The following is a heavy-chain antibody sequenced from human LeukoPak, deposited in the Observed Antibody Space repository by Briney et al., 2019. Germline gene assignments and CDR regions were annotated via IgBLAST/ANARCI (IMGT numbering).Heavy chain of an antibody. CDR1: GITFSNYW. CDR3: ARDRYYGMDV. Sequence: GGSLRLSCAASGITFSNYWMHWDRQAPGKGLVWVSRINSDGSSTRYADSVKGRFTISRDNAKNTLYLQMNSLRAEDTAVYYCARDRYYGMDVWGQGTTVTVSS. J-gene: IGHJ6*02. CDR2: INSDGSST. V-gene: IGHV3-74*01.